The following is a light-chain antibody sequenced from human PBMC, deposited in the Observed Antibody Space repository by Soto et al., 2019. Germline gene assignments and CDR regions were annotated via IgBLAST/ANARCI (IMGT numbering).Light chain of an antibody. Sequence: QSVLTQPPSASASLGASVTLTCTLSSGYSNYKVDWYQQRPGKGPRFVMRVGTGGIVGSKGDGIPDRFSVLGSGLNRYLTIKNIQEEDESDYHCGADHGSGSNWFGGGTKLTVL. CDR3: GADHGSGSNW. V-gene: IGLV9-49*01. CDR1: SGYSNYK. CDR2: VGTGGIVG. J-gene: IGLJ3*02.